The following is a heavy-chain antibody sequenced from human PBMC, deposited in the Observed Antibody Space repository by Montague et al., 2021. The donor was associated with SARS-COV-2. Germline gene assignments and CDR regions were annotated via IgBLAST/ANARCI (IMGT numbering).Heavy chain of an antibody. J-gene: IGHJ4*01. Sequence: SETLSLTCAVYGESVSGYYWSWIRQPPGKGLEWIGEIYHSGSTDYNPSLKSRVTISVHTSRNQFSLDLSSVTAADTAVYYCAKRSLDGGDSGYEVCYFDYWGQGTLVTVSS. CDR2: IYHSGST. CDR1: GESVSGYY. CDR3: AKRSLDGGDSGYEVCYFDY. V-gene: IGHV4-34*01. D-gene: IGHD5-12*01.